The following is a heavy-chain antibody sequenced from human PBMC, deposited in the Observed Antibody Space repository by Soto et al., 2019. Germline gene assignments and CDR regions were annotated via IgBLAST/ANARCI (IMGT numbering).Heavy chain of an antibody. V-gene: IGHV4-4*02. Sequence: QVQLQESGPGLVKPSGTLSLTCAVSGGSISSSHWWTWVRQSPRKGLEYIGEISHSGTSNSNPSLKSRVTLSVVRSKNHFSLTLTSVTAADTAIYYCSRVVLSITRGAFDAWGQGTPLIVSS. D-gene: IGHD1-20*01. CDR2: ISHSGTS. CDR3: SRVVLSITRGAFDA. CDR1: GGSISSSHW. J-gene: IGHJ3*01.